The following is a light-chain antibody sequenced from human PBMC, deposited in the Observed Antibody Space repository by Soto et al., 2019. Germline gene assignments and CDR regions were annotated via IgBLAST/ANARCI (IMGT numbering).Light chain of an antibody. CDR1: SSNIGAGHD. V-gene: IGLV1-40*01. Sequence: QSVLTQPPSVSGAPGQRFTISCTGSSSNIGAGHDVHWYQQVPGTAPKLLVSGNTNRPSGVPDRFSGSNSGTSASLAITGLQAEDEADYYCQSFDSSLNGWVFGGGTKLTVL. CDR2: GNT. CDR3: QSFDSSLNGWV. J-gene: IGLJ3*02.